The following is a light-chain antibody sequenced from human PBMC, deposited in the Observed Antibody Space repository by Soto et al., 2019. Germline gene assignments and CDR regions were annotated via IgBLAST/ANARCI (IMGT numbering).Light chain of an antibody. CDR2: GAS. CDR3: QQYNNWPALT. CDR1: QSVSSN. V-gene: IGKV3D-15*01. J-gene: IGKJ4*01. Sequence: EIVMTQSPATLSVSPGERATLSCRASQSVSSNLAWYQQKPGQAPRLLIYGASTRATGIPARFSGSGSGTEFTFTISSLQSEDFAVYYCQQYNNWPALTFGGGTKVEIK.